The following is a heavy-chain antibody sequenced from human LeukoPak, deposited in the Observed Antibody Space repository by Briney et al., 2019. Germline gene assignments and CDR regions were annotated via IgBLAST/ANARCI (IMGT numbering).Heavy chain of an antibody. CDR3: ARALPDYGDYLTTFDY. J-gene: IGHJ4*02. CDR1: GYTFTGYY. V-gene: IGHV1-2*02. D-gene: IGHD4-17*01. Sequence: ASVKVSCKASGYTFTGYYMHWVRQAPGQGLEWMGWINPNSGGTNYAQKFQGRVTMTRDTSISTAYMELSRLRPDDTAVYYCARALPDYGDYLTTFDYWGQGTLVTVSS. CDR2: INPNSGGT.